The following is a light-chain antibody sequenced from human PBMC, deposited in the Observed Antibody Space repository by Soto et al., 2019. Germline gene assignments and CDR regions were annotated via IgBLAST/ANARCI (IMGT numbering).Light chain of an antibody. V-gene: IGKV1-16*01. CDR1: QGISNS. CDR2: DAS. Sequence: DIQMTQSPSSLSASVGDRVTITCRASQGISNSLAWFQQKPGKAPKSLIYDASHLQSGVPSTFSGSGSGTEFTRTISSLQPEDFATYYCQQYKSFPLTFGGGTKVEIK. J-gene: IGKJ4*01. CDR3: QQYKSFPLT.